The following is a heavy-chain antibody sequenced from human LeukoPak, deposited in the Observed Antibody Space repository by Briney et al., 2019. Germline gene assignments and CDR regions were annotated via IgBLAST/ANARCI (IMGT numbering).Heavy chain of an antibody. V-gene: IGHV4-4*07. J-gene: IGHJ4*02. CDR2: IYTSGST. D-gene: IGHD3-22*01. CDR3: ARTYYYDSSGYYFFDY. CDR1: GGSISSYY. Sequence: SETLSLTCTVSGGSISSYYWSWIRQPAGKGLAWIGRIYTSGSTNYNPSLKSRVTMSVDMSKNQFSLKLSSVTAADTAVYYCARTYYYDSSGYYFFDYWGQGTLVTFSS.